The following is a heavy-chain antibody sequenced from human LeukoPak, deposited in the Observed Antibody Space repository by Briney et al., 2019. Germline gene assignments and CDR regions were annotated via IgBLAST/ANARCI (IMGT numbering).Heavy chain of an antibody. CDR1: GGSFSSYV. Sequence: GASVKVSCKASGGSFSSYVISWVRQAPGQGLEWMGWISAYNGNTNYAQKLQGRVTMTTDTSTSTAYMELRSLRSDDTAVYYCARGAGTDWFDPWGQGTLVTVSS. J-gene: IGHJ5*02. V-gene: IGHV1-18*01. D-gene: IGHD6-13*01. CDR3: ARGAGTDWFDP. CDR2: ISAYNGNT.